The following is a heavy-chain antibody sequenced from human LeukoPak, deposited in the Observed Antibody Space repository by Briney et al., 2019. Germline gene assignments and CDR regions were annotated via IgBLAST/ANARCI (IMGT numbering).Heavy chain of an antibody. J-gene: IGHJ4*02. V-gene: IGHV1-46*01. CDR3: ARDLTGVVASYYFDY. CDR1: GYTFTSYY. CDR2: INPSGGST. Sequence: GASVKVSCKASGYTFTSYYMHWVRLAPGQGLEWMGIINPSGGSTSYAQKFQGRVTMTRDTSTSTVYMELSSLRSEDTAVYYCARDLTGVVASYYFDYWGQGTLVTVSS. D-gene: IGHD3-22*01.